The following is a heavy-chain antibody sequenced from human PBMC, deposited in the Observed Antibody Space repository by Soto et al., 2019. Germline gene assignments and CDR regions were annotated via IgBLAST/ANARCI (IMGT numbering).Heavy chain of an antibody. J-gene: IGHJ5*02. D-gene: IGHD3-10*01. CDR3: ATDRYYYGSGSKNWFDP. V-gene: IGHV1-24*01. Sequence: ASVKVSCKVSGYTLTELSMHWVRQAPGKGLEWMGGFDPEDGETIYAQKFQGRVTMTEDTSTDTAYMELSSLGSEDTAVYYCATDRYYYGSGSKNWFDPWGQGTLVTVSS. CDR1: GYTLTELS. CDR2: FDPEDGET.